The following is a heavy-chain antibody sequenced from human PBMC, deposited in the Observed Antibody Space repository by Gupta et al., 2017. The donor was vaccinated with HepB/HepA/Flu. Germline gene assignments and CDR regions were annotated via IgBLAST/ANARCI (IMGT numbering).Heavy chain of an antibody. CDR1: GFTFSSYW. D-gene: IGHD3-10*01. CDR2: INSDGSST. V-gene: IGHV3-74*01. J-gene: IGHJ4*02. CDR3: AREYYYGAGSYPSAFDY. Sequence: EVQLVESGGGLVQPGGSLRLSCAASGFTFSSYWMHWVRQAPGKGLVWVSRINSDGSSTSNGDSVKGRFTISRDNAKNTLDLQMNSLRAEDTAVYYCAREYYYGAGSYPSAFDYWGQGTLVTVSS.